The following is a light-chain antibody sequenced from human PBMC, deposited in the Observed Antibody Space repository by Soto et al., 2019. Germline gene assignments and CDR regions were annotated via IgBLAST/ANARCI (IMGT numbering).Light chain of an antibody. Sequence: QSVLTQPASVSGSPGQSITISCTGTSSDVGGYDYVSWYQQHPGKAPKLLICDVSNRPSGVSTRFSGSKSGKTASLTSAVLQADDEADYYCGSYRSSSTRYVFGTGTKITVL. CDR1: SSDVGGYDY. J-gene: IGLJ1*01. CDR3: GSYRSSSTRYV. CDR2: DVS. V-gene: IGLV2-14*01.